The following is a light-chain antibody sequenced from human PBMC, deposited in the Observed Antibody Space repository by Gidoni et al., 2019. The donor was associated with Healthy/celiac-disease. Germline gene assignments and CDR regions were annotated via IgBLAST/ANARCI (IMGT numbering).Light chain of an antibody. CDR3: AAWDDSLNGRWV. CDR2: RNN. J-gene: IGLJ3*02. CDR1: SSNIGSNT. V-gene: IGLV1-44*01. Sequence: QSVLTQPPSASGTPGQRVTISCSGSSSNIGSNTVNWYQQLPGTAPKLLINRNNQRPSGVPDRFYCSKSCTSASLAISGLQSEDEADYYCAAWDDSLNGRWVFGGGTKLTVL.